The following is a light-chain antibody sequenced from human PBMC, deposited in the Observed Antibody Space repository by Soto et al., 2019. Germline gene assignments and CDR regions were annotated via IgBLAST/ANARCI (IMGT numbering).Light chain of an antibody. V-gene: IGKV3-11*01. CDR2: NAF. CDR3: QQHGTSPIT. J-gene: IGKJ5*01. CDR1: QSVNIY. Sequence: EIVLTQSPATLSLSPGERATLSCRASQSVNIYLAWYQQKPGQAPRLLVNNAFNRATGIPARFSGSGSGTDFTLTISRLEPEDFAVYYCQQHGTSPITFGQGTRLEIK.